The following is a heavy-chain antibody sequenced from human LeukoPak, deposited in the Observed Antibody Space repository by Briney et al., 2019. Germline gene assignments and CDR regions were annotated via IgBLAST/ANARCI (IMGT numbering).Heavy chain of an antibody. D-gene: IGHD6-19*01. V-gene: IGHV1-2*02. CDR1: GYPFTDYY. CDR2: INPNSGGT. Sequence: GASVKVSCKSSGYPFTDYYVHWVRQAPGQGLEWMGWINPNSGGTNYAQKFQGRVTMTRDTSISTAYMELSRLRSDDTAVYYCARWNLGYSSGWRHWGQGTLVTVSS. J-gene: IGHJ4*02. CDR3: ARWNLGYSSGWRH.